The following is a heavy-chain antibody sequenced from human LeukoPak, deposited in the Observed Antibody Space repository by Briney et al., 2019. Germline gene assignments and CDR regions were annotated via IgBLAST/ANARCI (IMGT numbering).Heavy chain of an antibody. CDR2: IYTSGST. Sequence: SETLSLTCTVSGGSISSGSYYWSWIRQPAGKGLEWIGRIYTSGSTNYNPSLKSRVTISVDTSKNQFSLKLSSVTAADTAVYYCARGPPHAFDIWGQGTMVTVSS. CDR3: ARGPPHAFDI. J-gene: IGHJ3*02. V-gene: IGHV4-61*02. CDR1: GGSISSGSYY.